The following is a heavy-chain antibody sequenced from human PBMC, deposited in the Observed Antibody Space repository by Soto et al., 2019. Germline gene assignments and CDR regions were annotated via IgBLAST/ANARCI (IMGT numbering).Heavy chain of an antibody. Sequence: ASVKVSCKASGYTFTSYGISWVRQAPGQGLEWIGWISAYNGNTNYAQKLQGRVTMTTDTSTSTAYMELRSLRSDDTAVYYCARERIGGPELWFDPWGQGTLVTVSS. V-gene: IGHV1-18*01. D-gene: IGHD1-7*01. CDR2: ISAYNGNT. CDR3: ARERIGGPELWFDP. CDR1: GYTFTSYG. J-gene: IGHJ5*02.